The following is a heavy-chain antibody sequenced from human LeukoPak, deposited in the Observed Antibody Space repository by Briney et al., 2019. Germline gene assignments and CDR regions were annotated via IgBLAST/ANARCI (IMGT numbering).Heavy chain of an antibody. D-gene: IGHD6-19*01. CDR2: LHYSGIT. CDR1: GGSISSHY. Sequence: SETLSLTCTVSGGSISSHYWSWIRQPPGKGLEWIGYLHYSGITSYNPSLKSRVTISVDTSKSQFSLKLTSVTAADTAVYYCARDGCTIASYFDYWGQGALVTVSS. J-gene: IGHJ4*02. V-gene: IGHV4-59*11. CDR3: ARDGCTIASYFDY.